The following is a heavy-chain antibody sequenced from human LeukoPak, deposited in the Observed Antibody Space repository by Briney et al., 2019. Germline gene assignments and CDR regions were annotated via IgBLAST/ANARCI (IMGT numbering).Heavy chain of an antibody. J-gene: IGHJ4*02. V-gene: IGHV3-48*03. D-gene: IGHD3-3*01. CDR3: ARSARLMKGVVEVTALDD. Sequence: GGSLRLSCAASGFTFSSYEMNWVRQAPGKGLEWVSYISTSDRTIYYADSVKGRFTISRDNAKNSLYLQMNSLRAEDTAVYYCARSARLMKGVVEVTALDDWGQGTLVTVSS. CDR2: ISTSDRTI. CDR1: GFTFSSYE.